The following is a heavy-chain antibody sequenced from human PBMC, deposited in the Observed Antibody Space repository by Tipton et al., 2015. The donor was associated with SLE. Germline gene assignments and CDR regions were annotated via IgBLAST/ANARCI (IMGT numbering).Heavy chain of an antibody. Sequence: QLVQSGAEVKKPGASVKVSCKASGYTFTSYGISWVRQAPGQGLEWMGWISAYNGNTNYAQKLQGRVTMTTDTSTSTAYMELRSLRSDDTAVYYCAREVPNTMVRGATPRAFDIWGQGTMVTVSS. CDR2: ISAYNGNT. CDR1: GYTFTSYG. CDR3: AREVPNTMVRGATPRAFDI. D-gene: IGHD3-10*01. J-gene: IGHJ3*02. V-gene: IGHV1-18*01.